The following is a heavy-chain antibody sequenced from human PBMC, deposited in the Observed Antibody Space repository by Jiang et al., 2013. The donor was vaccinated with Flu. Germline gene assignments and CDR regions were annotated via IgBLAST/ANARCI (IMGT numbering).Heavy chain of an antibody. J-gene: IGHJ4*02. V-gene: IGHV1-46*01. Sequence: GAEVKKPGASVKVSCKASGYTFTSYYMHWVRQAPGQGLEWMGIINPSGGSTSYAQKFQGRVTMTRDTSTSTVYMELSSLRSEDTAVYYCARDNSHAHSPLSIVGATYYFDYWGQGTLVTVSS. CDR3: ARDNSHAHSPLSIVGATYYFDY. CDR2: INPSGGST. CDR1: GYTFTSYY. D-gene: IGHD1-26*01.